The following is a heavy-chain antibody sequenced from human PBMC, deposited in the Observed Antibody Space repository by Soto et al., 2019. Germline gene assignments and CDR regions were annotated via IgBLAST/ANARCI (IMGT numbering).Heavy chain of an antibody. CDR1: GVTFSSET. CDR2: IIPLFGTA. Sequence: QVQLVQSGADVEKPGSSVKVSCQASGVTFSSETLGWVRQAPGQGLEWVGGIIPLFGTASYAQKFQGRVTITADESTSTVYMEFSSLRSDDTAVYFCATELGENPASPFDAWGQGTLVTVSS. CDR3: ATELGENPASPFDA. D-gene: IGHD3-10*01. J-gene: IGHJ4*02. V-gene: IGHV1-69*01.